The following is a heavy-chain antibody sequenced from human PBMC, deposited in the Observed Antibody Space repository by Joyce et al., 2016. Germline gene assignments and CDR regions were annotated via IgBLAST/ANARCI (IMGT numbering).Heavy chain of an antibody. D-gene: IGHD2-2*01. CDR3: ARSPMPPYAFDV. Sequence: QVQLVQSGAEVKKPGASVNVSCKASGYSFSDSYIHWVRQAPGQGPQWLGRINPDSGATLYPQKFQARVTMTRDTSISTVYMELSRLTSDDTAVYFCARSPMPPYAFDVWGQGTLVTVSS. CDR1: GYSFSDSY. J-gene: IGHJ3*01. V-gene: IGHV1-2*06. CDR2: INPDSGAT.